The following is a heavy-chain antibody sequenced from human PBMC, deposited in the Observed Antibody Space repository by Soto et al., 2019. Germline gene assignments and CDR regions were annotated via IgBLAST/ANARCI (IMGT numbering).Heavy chain of an antibody. Sequence: SETLSLTCAVSGDSISSDKWWSWVRQPPGKGLEWIGEVYHSGNTNYNPSLKSRVIISVDKSKNQFSLKLSSVTDADTAMYYCARSIDPWGQGTLVTSPQ. V-gene: IGHV4-4*02. CDR2: VYHSGNT. J-gene: IGHJ5*02. CDR3: ARSIDP. CDR1: GDSISSDKW.